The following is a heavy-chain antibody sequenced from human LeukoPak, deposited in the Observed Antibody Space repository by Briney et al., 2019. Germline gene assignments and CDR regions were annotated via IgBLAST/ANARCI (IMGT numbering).Heavy chain of an antibody. CDR3: ARYCGGDCYGMDV. D-gene: IGHD2-21*01. CDR1: EFPFISYW. CDR2: IKQDGSEK. J-gene: IGHJ6*02. Sequence: GGSLSLPCTASEFPFISYWMSWVRKAPGKGLEWVANIKQDGSEKDYVDSVKGRFTISRDNAKNSLYLQMNSLRAEDTAVYYCARYCGGDCYGMDVWGQGTTVTVSS. V-gene: IGHV3-7*01.